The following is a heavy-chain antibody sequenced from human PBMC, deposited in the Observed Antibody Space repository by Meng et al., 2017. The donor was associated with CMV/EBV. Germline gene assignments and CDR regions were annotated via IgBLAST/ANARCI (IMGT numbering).Heavy chain of an antibody. Sequence: SETLSLTCAVYGGSFSGYYWSWIRQPPGKGLEWIGEINHSGSTNYNPSLKSRVTISVDTSKNQSSLKLSSVTAADTAVYYCASRGETGYWGQGTLVTVSS. J-gene: IGHJ4*02. V-gene: IGHV4-34*01. CDR2: INHSGST. CDR1: GGSFSGYY. CDR3: ASRGETGY. D-gene: IGHD3-16*01.